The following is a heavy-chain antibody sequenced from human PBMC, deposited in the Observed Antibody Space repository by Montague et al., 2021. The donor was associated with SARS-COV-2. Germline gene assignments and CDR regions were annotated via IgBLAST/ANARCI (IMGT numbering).Heavy chain of an antibody. CDR1: GIAFSNYW. V-gene: IGHV3-74*01. J-gene: IGHJ4*02. CDR2: IDSYGNTR. CDR3: AGGPPYSGTYYLAY. Sequence: SRRLSCAASGIAFSNYWMHWVRQAPGKGLVWVSRIDSYGNTRTYADSVKGRFTISRDNAKNTLYLQMNSLRAEDTSVYYCAGGPPYSGTYYLAYWGQGTLVTVSS. D-gene: IGHD1-26*01.